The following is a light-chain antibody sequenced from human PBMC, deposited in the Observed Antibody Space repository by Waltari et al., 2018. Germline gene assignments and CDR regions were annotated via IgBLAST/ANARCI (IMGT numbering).Light chain of an antibody. V-gene: IGLV2-14*03. CDR2: SVS. CDR1: ATDIVGYDY. Sequence: QSALTQPASVFGSLGQSVTLSCTGTATDIVGYDYVSWYQQHSGKAPKLLIFSVSSRPSEISARFSASKSGNTASLTISGLQTEDEADYHCTSYTSKNTFIFGGGTRLTVL. J-gene: IGLJ2*01. CDR3: TSYTSKNTFI.